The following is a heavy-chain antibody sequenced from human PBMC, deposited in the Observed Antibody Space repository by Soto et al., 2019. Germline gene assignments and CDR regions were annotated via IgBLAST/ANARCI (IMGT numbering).Heavy chain of an antibody. CDR3: ARAGLTTLELATTY. J-gene: IGHJ4*02. Sequence: QVQLVQSGAEVKKPGASVKVPCKASRYTFTDYYIHWVRQSPGQGLEWMGWINPNSGVTKFPQKFQGRVIMTRDTSISTVYMELSRLTSDDTAVYYCARAGLTTLELATTYWGQGTLVTVSS. V-gene: IGHV1-2*02. D-gene: IGHD5-12*01. CDR1: RYTFTDYY. CDR2: INPNSGVT.